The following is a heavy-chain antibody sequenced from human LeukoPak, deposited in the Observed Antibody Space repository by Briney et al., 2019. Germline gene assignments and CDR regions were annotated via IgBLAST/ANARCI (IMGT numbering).Heavy chain of an antibody. J-gene: IGHJ5*02. CDR1: GFTFSSYG. Sequence: GGSLRLSCAASGFTFSSYGMHWVRQAPGKGLEWVAIISYDGSNKYYADSVKGRFTISRDNSKNTLYLQMNSLRAEDTAVYYCAKAGTRKYNWFDPWGQGTLVTVSS. D-gene: IGHD1-7*01. CDR2: ISYDGSNK. CDR3: AKAGTRKYNWFDP. V-gene: IGHV3-30*18.